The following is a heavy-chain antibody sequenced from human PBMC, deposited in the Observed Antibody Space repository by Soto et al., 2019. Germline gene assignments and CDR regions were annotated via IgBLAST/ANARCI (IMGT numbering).Heavy chain of an antibody. CDR2: ISAYNGNT. J-gene: IGHJ4*02. V-gene: IGHV1-18*01. CDR3: ARDSSGYYLTQFDY. Sequence: GASVKVSCKASGYTFTSYGISWVRQAPGQGLEWMGWISAYNGNTNYAQKLQGRDTMTTDTSTSTAYMELRSLRSDDTAVYYCARDSSGYYLTQFDYWGQGTLVTVSS. D-gene: IGHD3-22*01. CDR1: GYTFTSYG.